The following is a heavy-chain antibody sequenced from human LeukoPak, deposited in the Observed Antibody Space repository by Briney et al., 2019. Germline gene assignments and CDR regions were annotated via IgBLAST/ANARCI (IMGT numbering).Heavy chain of an antibody. CDR1: GFTFSNYW. CDR2: IYVDGRTT. Sequence: GGSLRLSCVASGFTFSNYWMHWVRQPPGKGLVWVSRIYVDGRTTNYADSVKGRFTISRDNAKNTVYLEMNSLSAEDTATYYCIRDFRSADLWGQGTLVTVTS. CDR3: IRDFRSADL. J-gene: IGHJ5*02. V-gene: IGHV3-74*01.